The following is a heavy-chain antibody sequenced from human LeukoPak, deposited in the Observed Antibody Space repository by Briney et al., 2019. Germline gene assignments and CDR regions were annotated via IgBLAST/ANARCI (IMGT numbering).Heavy chain of an antibody. V-gene: IGHV3-7*01. CDR2: IKQDGSEK. D-gene: IGHD6-13*01. CDR3: ARERGAAAGLIDY. J-gene: IGHJ4*02. CDR1: GFTFSSYW. Sequence: GGSLRLSCAASGFTFSSYWMSWVCQAPGKGLEWVANIKQDGSEKYYVDSVKGRFTISRDNAKNSLYLQMNSLRAEDTAVYYCARERGAAAGLIDYWGQGTLVTVSS.